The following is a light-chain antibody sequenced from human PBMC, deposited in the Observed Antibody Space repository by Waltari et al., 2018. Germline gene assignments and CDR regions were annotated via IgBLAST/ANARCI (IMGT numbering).Light chain of an antibody. Sequence: QSALTQPASVSGSPGQSITISCTGTSSDVGGYNFVSSYQQHPGKAPQLMIYEVTNRPSGVSYRFSGSKSGNTASLTISGLQVEDEADYYCTSYTSTSTLVFGGGTKLTVL. CDR3: TSYTSTSTLV. V-gene: IGLV2-14*01. J-gene: IGLJ2*01. CDR2: EVT. CDR1: SSDVGGYNF.